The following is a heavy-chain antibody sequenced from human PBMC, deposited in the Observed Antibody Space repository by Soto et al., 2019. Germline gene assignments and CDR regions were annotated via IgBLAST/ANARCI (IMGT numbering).Heavy chain of an antibody. J-gene: IGHJ4*02. CDR2: ISGSGGST. CDR3: ATTARAYYDILTGYYESLDY. V-gene: IGHV3-23*01. Sequence: PGGSLRLSCVASGFTFSSYAMSWVRQAPGKGLEWVSAISGSGGSTYYADSVKGRFTISRDNSKNTLYLQMNSLRAEDTAVYYCATTARAYYDILTGYYESLDYWGQGTLVTVSS. CDR1: GFTFSSYA. D-gene: IGHD3-9*01.